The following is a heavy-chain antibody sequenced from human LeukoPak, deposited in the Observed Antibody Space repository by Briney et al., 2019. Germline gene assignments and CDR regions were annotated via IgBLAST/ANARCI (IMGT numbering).Heavy chain of an antibody. V-gene: IGHV4-4*07. CDR2: VYTSGIT. D-gene: IGHD3-9*01. CDR3: ARHNGFDRGYYYYMDV. J-gene: IGHJ6*03. CDR1: GGFINSYY. Sequence: PSETLSLTCTVSGGFINSYYWSWIRQPAGKGLEWIGRVYTSGITNYNPSLKSRITMSVDTSKNQFSLKLTSVTAADTAVYYCARHNGFDRGYYYYMDVWAKGTTVTVSS.